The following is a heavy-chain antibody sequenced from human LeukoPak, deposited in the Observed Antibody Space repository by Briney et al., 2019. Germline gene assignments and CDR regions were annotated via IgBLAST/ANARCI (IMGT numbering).Heavy chain of an antibody. CDR3: ANIWFGELLYYYYGMDV. J-gene: IGHJ6*02. V-gene: IGHV3-23*01. D-gene: IGHD3-10*01. CDR1: GFTFSNYA. CDR2: IGGSGAGT. Sequence: GGSLRLSCAASGFTFSNYAMTWVRQAPGKGLEWVSGIGGSGAGTYYADSVKGRFTISRDNSKNTLYLQMNSLRAEDTAVYYCANIWFGELLYYYYGMDVWGQGTTVTVSS.